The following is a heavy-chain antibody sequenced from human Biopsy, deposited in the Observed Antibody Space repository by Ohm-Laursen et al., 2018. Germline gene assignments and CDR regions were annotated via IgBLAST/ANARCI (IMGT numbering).Heavy chain of an antibody. CDR2: VYYTGST. CDR3: ARDRGYYSDRTVPGYFDL. V-gene: IGHV4-59*01. D-gene: IGHD3-22*01. CDR1: GDSISSYY. J-gene: IGHJ2*01. Sequence: ETLSLTCSVSGDSISSYYWSWIRQPPGKGLQWIGYVYYTGSTDYDPSLQSRVTISVDTSKNHFSLRLRSVTPADTAIYYCARDRGYYSDRTVPGYFDLWGRGTLVTVSS.